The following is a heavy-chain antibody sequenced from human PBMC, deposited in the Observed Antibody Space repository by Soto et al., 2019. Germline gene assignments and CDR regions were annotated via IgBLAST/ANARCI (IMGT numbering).Heavy chain of an antibody. J-gene: IGHJ5*02. CDR1: GFTFSSYW. CDR3: ARYSSSSGWLDP. CDR2: IKKDGSEK. D-gene: IGHD6-6*01. Sequence: EVQLVESGGGSVQPGGSLRLSCAASGFTFSSYWMSWVRQAPGKGLECVANIKKDGSEKNYVESVKGRFTISRDNAKNSLYLQMNGLRAEDTAVYYCARYSSSSGWLDPWGQGTLVTVSS. V-gene: IGHV3-7*05.